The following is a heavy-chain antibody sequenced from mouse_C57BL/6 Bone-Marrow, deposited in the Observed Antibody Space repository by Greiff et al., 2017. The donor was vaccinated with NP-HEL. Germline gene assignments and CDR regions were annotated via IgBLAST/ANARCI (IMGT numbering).Heavy chain of an antibody. CDR2: ISNGGGSN. CDR1: GFTFSDYY. Sequence: EVKLVESGGGLVQPGGSLKLSCAASGFTFSDYYMYWVRQTPEKRLEWVAYISNGGGSNYYPDTVKGRFTISRDNAKNTLYLQMSRLKSEDTAMYYCARDDGYLGFDVWGTGTTVTVSS. J-gene: IGHJ1*03. D-gene: IGHD2-3*01. V-gene: IGHV5-12*01. CDR3: ARDDGYLGFDV.